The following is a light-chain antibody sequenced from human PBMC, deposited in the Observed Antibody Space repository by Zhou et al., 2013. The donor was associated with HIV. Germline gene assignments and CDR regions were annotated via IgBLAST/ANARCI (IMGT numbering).Light chain of an antibody. CDR2: ETS. V-gene: IGKV1-5*03. J-gene: IGKJ1*01. Sequence: IQMTQSPSSLSASVGDRVTITCRASYTIGNWLAWYQQRPGKAPKVIISETSHLERGVPSRFSGSGSGTEFTLTISSLQPDDFGSYYCQQYSVNPVTFGQGTKVDIK. CDR1: YTIGNW. CDR3: QQYSVNPVT.